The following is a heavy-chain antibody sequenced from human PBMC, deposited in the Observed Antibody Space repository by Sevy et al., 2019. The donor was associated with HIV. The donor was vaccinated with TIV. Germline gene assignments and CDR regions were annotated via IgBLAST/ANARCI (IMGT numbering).Heavy chain of an antibody. J-gene: IGHJ6*02. D-gene: IGHD4-17*01. CDR3: AREGSYGDYMLSYYYGMDV. Sequence: GGSLRLSCAASGFSFRSYWMTWVRQAPGKGLEWVASIYQDGSEKDYMDSVKGGFTVSRDNAKNSLFLQMNSLRVEDTAVYYCAREGSYGDYMLSYYYGMDVWGQGTTVTVSS. CDR2: IYQDGSEK. CDR1: GFSFRSYW. V-gene: IGHV3-7*01.